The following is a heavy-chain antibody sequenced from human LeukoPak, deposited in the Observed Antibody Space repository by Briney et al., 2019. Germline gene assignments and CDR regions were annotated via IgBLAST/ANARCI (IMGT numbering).Heavy chain of an antibody. CDR3: SRGSRRWLVRGVYNWFDR. Sequence: ASMTVSCKASGYTFTSYYMHWGRHAPVHGIEWIFIIYPSGGSTSYAQQCQGRVAMIRDTSTSTVYTELSSLRSEDMAVYYCSRGSRRWLVRGVYNWFDRWGQGTLVTVSS. CDR1: GYTFTSYY. V-gene: IGHV1-46*01. J-gene: IGHJ5*02. D-gene: IGHD3-10*01. CDR2: IYPSGGST.